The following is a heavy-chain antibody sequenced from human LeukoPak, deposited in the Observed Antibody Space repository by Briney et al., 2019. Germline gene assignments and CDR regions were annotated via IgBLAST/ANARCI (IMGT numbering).Heavy chain of an antibody. CDR3: AAVFGSGYYYDFDY. Sequence: ASVKAYCIASGFSFSSSSMQWVRQARGQRLEWIGWLAVGSGNTNYAQKFQGRVTITRDMSTSTAYMELSSLRSEDTALYYCAAVFGSGYYYDFDYWGQGAL. J-gene: IGHJ4*02. CDR2: LAVGSGNT. CDR1: GFSFSSSS. D-gene: IGHD3-22*01. V-gene: IGHV1-58*02.